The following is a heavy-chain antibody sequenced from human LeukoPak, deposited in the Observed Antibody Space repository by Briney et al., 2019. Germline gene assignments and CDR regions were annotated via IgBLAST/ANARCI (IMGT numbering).Heavy chain of an antibody. CDR2: IYYSGST. CDR3: ARRIGLQFDY. D-gene: IGHD5-24*01. CDR1: GGSISSYY. V-gene: IGHV4-59*08. Sequence: SETLSLTCTVSGGSISSYYWSWIRQPPGKGLEWIGYIYYSGSTNYNPSLKSRVTISVDTSKNQFSLKPSSVTAADTAVYYCARRIGLQFDYWGQGTLVTVSS. J-gene: IGHJ4*02.